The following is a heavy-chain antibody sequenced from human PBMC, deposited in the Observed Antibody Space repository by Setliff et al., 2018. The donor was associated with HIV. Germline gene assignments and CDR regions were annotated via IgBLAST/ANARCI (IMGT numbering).Heavy chain of an antibody. CDR2: VLSSGSA. J-gene: IGHJ6*03. CDR1: DGSFSGYS. D-gene: IGHD2-21*01. Sequence: PSETLSLTCGVDDGSFSGYSWSWIRQSPGKGLEWIGYVLSSGSATYNPSLKSRVAMSVDTSKNQFSLSLASPTAADTAVYYCARGILFFYYMDIWGRGTTVTVSS. V-gene: IGHV4-34*11. CDR3: ARGILFFYYMDI.